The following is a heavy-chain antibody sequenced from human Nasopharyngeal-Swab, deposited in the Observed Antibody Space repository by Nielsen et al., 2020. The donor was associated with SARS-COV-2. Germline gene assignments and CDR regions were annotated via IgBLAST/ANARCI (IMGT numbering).Heavy chain of an antibody. J-gene: IGHJ4*02. D-gene: IGHD3-10*01. Sequence: SETLSLTCIVSGGSVSRGSHYWGWIRQPPGKGLEWIGYIFYTGNTNYNPSLESRVTMSIDTSRNQFSLSLNSATAADTAVYYCARDRGDLRKYYFDSWGQGTQITVSA. CDR2: IFYTGNT. V-gene: IGHV4-61*01. CDR1: GGSVSRGSHY. CDR3: ARDRGDLRKYYFDS.